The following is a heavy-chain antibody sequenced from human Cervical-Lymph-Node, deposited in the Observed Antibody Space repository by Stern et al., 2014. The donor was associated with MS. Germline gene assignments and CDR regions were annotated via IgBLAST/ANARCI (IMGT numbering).Heavy chain of an antibody. V-gene: IGHV1-69*04. Sequence: QVQLVQSGAEVKKPGSSVKVSCKASGGTFSSYTFSWVRQAPGQGLEWMGRIIPILNIVNSAQKFQGRVTITADKSTSTAYMELSSLRSEDTAIYYCARERGYSTGSVIDHWGQGTLVTVSS. CDR1: GGTFSSYT. CDR2: IIPILNIV. CDR3: ARERGYSTGSVIDH. D-gene: IGHD5-12*01. J-gene: IGHJ4*02.